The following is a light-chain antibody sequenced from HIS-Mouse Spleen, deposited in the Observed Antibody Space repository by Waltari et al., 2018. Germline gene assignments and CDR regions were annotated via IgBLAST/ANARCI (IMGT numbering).Light chain of an antibody. J-gene: IGLJ3*02. CDR3: CSYAGSSTWV. Sequence: QSALTQPAPVSGPPGQSITISCPGTSSDCGSHNLSSWYQQHPGKAPKLMIYEGSKRPSGVSNRFSGSKSGNTASLTISGLQAEDEADYYCCSYAGSSTWVFGGGTKLTVL. CDR2: EGS. V-gene: IGLV2-23*01. CDR1: SSDCGSHNL.